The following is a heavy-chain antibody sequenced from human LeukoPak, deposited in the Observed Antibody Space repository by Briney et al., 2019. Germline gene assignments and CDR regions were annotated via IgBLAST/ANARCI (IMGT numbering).Heavy chain of an antibody. Sequence: GGSLRLSCAASRFTFSSYWMHCVRQAPAKGLVWVSHINRDGKRTTYADSVKGQFTISRDNAKNTLYLQVNSLRVEDTAVNYCAREEATSDWWGALDYWGQGTLVTVSS. J-gene: IGHJ4*02. CDR1: RFTFSSYW. V-gene: IGHV3-74*01. CDR3: AREEATSDWWGALDY. D-gene: IGHD6-19*01. CDR2: INRDGKRT.